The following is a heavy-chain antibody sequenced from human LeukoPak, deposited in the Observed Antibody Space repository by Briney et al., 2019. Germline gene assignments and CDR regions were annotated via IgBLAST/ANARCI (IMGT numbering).Heavy chain of an antibody. J-gene: IGHJ5*02. CDR1: GYTLTELS. V-gene: IGHV1-24*01. CDR3: ATDPSYYDSSGYSRFDP. CDR2: FDPEDGGT. D-gene: IGHD3-22*01. Sequence: GASVKVPCKVSGYTLTELSMHWVRQAPGKGLEWMGGFDPEDGGTIYAQKFQGRVTMTEDTSTDTAYMELSSLRSEDTAVYYCATDPSYYDSSGYSRFDPWGQGTLVTVSS.